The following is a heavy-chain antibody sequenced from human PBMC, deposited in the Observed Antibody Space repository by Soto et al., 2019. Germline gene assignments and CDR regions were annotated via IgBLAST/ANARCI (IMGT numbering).Heavy chain of an antibody. CDR1: GDSVSSNSAG. CDR3: TRDIDFGY. J-gene: IGHJ4*02. CDR2: TFYRSRWYN. V-gene: IGHV6-1*01. Sequence: PSQTLLLTCAISGDSVSSNSAGWNWIRQSPSRGLEWLGRTFYRSRWYNEYAVSVKGRITVSPDTSRNQISLQLNSVTPDDTAVYFCTRDIDFGYWGRGTQVTVSS. D-gene: IGHD3-3*01.